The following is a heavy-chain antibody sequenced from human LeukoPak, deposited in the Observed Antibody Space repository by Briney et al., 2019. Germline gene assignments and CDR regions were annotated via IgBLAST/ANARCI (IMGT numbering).Heavy chain of an antibody. Sequence: SGTLSLTCTVSGGSISSYYWSWIRQPPGKGLEWIGYIYYSGSTYYNPSLESRVTISVDTSKNQFSLKLSSVTAADTAVYYCARVYYDFWSGYSNWFDPWGQGTLVTVSS. CDR1: GGSISSYY. D-gene: IGHD3-3*01. CDR2: IYYSGST. J-gene: IGHJ5*02. CDR3: ARVYYDFWSGYSNWFDP. V-gene: IGHV4-30-4*01.